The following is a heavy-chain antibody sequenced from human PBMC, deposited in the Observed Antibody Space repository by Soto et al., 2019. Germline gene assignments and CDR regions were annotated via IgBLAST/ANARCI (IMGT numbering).Heavy chain of an antibody. CDR1: GYTFTSYG. CDR2: ISTYNGNT. J-gene: IGHJ4*02. D-gene: IGHD2-21*01. Sequence: QVQLVQSGAEVKKPGASVKVSCKASGYTFTSYGISWVRQAPGQGPECMGWISTYNGNTNYAQKFLGRVTMTTDTSTSTAYMELRSLRSDDTSVYYCARESAGLLDYWGQGTLVTVSS. CDR3: ARESAGLLDY. V-gene: IGHV1-18*01.